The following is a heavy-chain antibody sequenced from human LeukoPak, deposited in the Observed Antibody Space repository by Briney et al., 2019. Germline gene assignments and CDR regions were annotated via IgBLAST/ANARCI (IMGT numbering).Heavy chain of an antibody. D-gene: IGHD2-2*01. J-gene: IGHJ3*02. CDR1: GGSFSDYY. V-gene: IGHV4-34*01. CDR3: ASLWPYQLSAFDI. CDR2: INHSGST. Sequence: SETLSLTCAVYGGSFSDYYWSWIRQPPGKGLEWIGQINHSGSTNYNPSLKSRVTISVDTSKNQFSLKLGSVTAADTAVYYCASLWPYQLSAFDIWGQGTMVTVSS.